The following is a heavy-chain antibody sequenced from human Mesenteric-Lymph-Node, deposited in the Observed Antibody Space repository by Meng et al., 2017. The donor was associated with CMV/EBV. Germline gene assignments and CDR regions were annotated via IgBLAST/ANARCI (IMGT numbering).Heavy chain of an antibody. J-gene: IGHJ4*02. CDR3: ARSTPDLYQLLPFDY. V-gene: IGHV3-7*01. CDR2: IKQDGSEK. Sequence: GGSLRLSCAASGFTFSSYWMSWVRQAPGKGLEWVANIKQDGSEKYYVDSVKGRFTISRDNAKNSLYLQMNSLRAEDTAVYCCARSTPDLYQLLPFDYWGQGTLVTVSS. CDR1: GFTFSSYW. D-gene: IGHD2-2*01.